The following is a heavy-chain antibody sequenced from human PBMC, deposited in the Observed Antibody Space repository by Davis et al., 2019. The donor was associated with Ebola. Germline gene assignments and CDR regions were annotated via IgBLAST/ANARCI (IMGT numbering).Heavy chain of an antibody. CDR2: ISAYNGNT. Sequence: ASVQVSCKASSYTFTSYGISWVRQAPGQGLEWMGWISAYNGNTNYAQKLQGRVTMTTDTSRSTAYMELRSLRSGDTAVYYCAREAGATTRIYDSWGQGTLVTVSS. CDR1: SYTFTSYG. V-gene: IGHV1-18*01. J-gene: IGHJ5*01. D-gene: IGHD1-26*01. CDR3: AREAGATTRIYDS.